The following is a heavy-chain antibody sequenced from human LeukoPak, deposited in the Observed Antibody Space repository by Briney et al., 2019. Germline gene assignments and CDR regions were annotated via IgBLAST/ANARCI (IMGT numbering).Heavy chain of an antibody. CDR1: GGTFSSYA. D-gene: IGHD3-10*01. Sequence: SVKVSCKASGGTFSSYAISWVRQAPGQGLEWMGRIISILGIANYAQKFQGRVAITADKSTSTAYMELSSLRSEDTAVYYCARESSGSGSYYYGMDVWGQGTTVTVSS. CDR3: ARESSGSGSYYYGMDV. V-gene: IGHV1-69*04. J-gene: IGHJ6*02. CDR2: IISILGIA.